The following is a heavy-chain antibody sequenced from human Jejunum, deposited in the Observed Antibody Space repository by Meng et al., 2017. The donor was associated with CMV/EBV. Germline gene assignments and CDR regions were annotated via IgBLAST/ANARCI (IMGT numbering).Heavy chain of an antibody. CDR1: GGSISFYY. CDR2: IHYSEST. V-gene: IGHV4-59*01. Sequence: VSGGSISFYYWSWVRQSPGKGLEWLGYIHYSESTKYNPSLESRVTMSLDRSRNQFSLRLSSVTAADTAVYFCVRGVSPTEWPLEKWGQGTLVTVSS. D-gene: IGHD3-3*01. J-gene: IGHJ4*02. CDR3: VRGVSPTEWPLEK.